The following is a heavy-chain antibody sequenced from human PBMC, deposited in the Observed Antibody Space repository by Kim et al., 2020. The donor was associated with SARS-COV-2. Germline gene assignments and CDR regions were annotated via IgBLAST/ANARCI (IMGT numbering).Heavy chain of an antibody. CDR2: INHSGST. J-gene: IGHJ4*02. D-gene: IGHD2-15*01. CDR1: GGSFSGYY. V-gene: IGHV4-34*01. Sequence: SETLSLTCAVYGGSFSGYYWSWIRQPPGKGLEWIGEINHSGSTNYNPSLKSRVTISVDTSKNQFSLKLSSVTAADTAVYYCARGGGGKTDYWGQGTLVTVSS. CDR3: ARGGGGKTDY.